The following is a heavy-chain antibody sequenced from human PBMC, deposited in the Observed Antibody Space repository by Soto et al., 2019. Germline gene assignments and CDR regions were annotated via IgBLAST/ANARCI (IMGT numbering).Heavy chain of an antibody. D-gene: IGHD3-16*01. CDR2: ISGGGSGA. J-gene: IGHJ5*02. Sequence: EVQLLESGGGLVQPGGSLRLSCTASGFTFSDHAMTWVRQAPGKGLEWLSGISGGGSGAYYADSVKGRFTVSRANSNNTLFLQMDSLRVEDTAVYYCAIDLWGYTPWGQGTLVTVSS. CDR1: GFTFSDHA. V-gene: IGHV3-23*01. CDR3: AIDLWGYTP.